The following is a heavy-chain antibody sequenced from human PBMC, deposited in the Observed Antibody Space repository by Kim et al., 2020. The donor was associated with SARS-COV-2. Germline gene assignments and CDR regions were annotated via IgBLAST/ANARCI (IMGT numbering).Heavy chain of an antibody. J-gene: IGHJ3*02. CDR2: IYYSGST. D-gene: IGHD3-16*02. CDR3: ASSRIFPFWGSYRGYAFDI. CDR1: GGSISSYY. Sequence: SETLSLTCTVSGGSISSYYWSWIRQPPGKGLEWIGYIYYSGSTNYNPSLKSRVTISVDTSKNQFSLKLSSVTAADTAVYYCASSRIFPFWGSYRGYAFDIWGQGPMVTVAS. V-gene: IGHV4-59*01.